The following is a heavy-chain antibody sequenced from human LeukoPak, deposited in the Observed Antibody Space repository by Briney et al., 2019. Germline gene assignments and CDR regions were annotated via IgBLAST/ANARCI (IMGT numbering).Heavy chain of an antibody. Sequence: ASVKVSCKASGYTFTTYAMNWVRQAPGQGPEWMGWINTNTGNPTYAQGFTGRTVFSLDTSLSTAYLQISSLKAEDTAVYFCASGVIAAVIYWGQGTLVTVSS. D-gene: IGHD6-13*01. V-gene: IGHV7-4-1*02. CDR3: ASGVIAAVIY. CDR1: GYTFTTYA. CDR2: INTNTGNP. J-gene: IGHJ4*02.